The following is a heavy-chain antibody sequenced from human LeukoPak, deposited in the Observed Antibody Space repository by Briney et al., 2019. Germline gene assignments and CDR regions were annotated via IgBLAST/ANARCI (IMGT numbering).Heavy chain of an antibody. CDR2: INHSGST. Sequence: SETLSLTCAVYGGSFSGYYWSWIRQPPGKGLEWIGEINHSGSTNYNPSLESRVTISVDTSKNQFSLKLSSVTAADTAVYYCARGPNLFGVADYWGQGTLVTVSS. V-gene: IGHV4-34*01. CDR1: GGSFSGYY. CDR3: ARGPNLFGVADY. J-gene: IGHJ4*02. D-gene: IGHD3-3*01.